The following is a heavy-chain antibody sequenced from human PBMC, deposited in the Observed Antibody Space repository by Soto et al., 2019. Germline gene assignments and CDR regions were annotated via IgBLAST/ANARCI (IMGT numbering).Heavy chain of an antibody. CDR2: ISYDGSNK. Sequence: QVQLVESGGGVVQPGRSLRLSCAASGFTFSSYGMHWVRQAPGKGLEWVAVISYDGSNKYYADSVKGRFTISRDNSKNTLYLQMNSLRAEDTAVYYCAKDSGGYAYGMYVWGQGTTVTVSS. D-gene: IGHD5-12*01. J-gene: IGHJ6*02. V-gene: IGHV3-30*18. CDR3: AKDSGGYAYGMYV. CDR1: GFTFSSYG.